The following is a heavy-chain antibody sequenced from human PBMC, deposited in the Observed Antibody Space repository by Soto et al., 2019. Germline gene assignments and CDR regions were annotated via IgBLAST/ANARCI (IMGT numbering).Heavy chain of an antibody. CDR1: GGTFSSYA. D-gene: IGHD2-15*01. V-gene: IGHV1-69*13. CDR2: IIPIFGTA. Sequence: SVKVSCKASGGTFSSYAISWVRQAPGQGLEWMGGIIPIFGTANYAQKFQGRVTITADESTSTAYMELSSLRSEDTAVYYCARDSVAPYGMDVWGQGTTVTVSS. CDR3: ARDSVAPYGMDV. J-gene: IGHJ6*02.